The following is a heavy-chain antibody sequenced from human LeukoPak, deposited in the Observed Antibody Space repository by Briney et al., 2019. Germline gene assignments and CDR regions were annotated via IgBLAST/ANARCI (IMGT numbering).Heavy chain of an antibody. Sequence: PGRSLRLSCAASGFTFSSYVMHWVRQAPGKGLEWVAVISYDGSNKYYADSVKGRFTISRDNSKNTLYLQMNSLRVEDTAVYYCARESIVGAPDALDIWGQGTMVTVSS. CDR3: ARESIVGAPDALDI. CDR1: GFTFSSYV. V-gene: IGHV3-30*03. CDR2: ISYDGSNK. J-gene: IGHJ3*02. D-gene: IGHD1-26*01.